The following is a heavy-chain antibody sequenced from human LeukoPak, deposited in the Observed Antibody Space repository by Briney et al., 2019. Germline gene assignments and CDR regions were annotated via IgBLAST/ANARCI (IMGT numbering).Heavy chain of an antibody. CDR1: GGTFSSYA. Sequence: ASVKVSCKASGGTFSSYAISWVRQAPGQGLEWMERIIPILGIANYAQKFQGRVTITADKSTSTAYMELSSLRSEDTAVYYCARRGSSAEDYWGQGTLVTVSS. V-gene: IGHV1-69*04. J-gene: IGHJ4*02. CDR2: IIPILGIA. CDR3: ARRGSSAEDY. D-gene: IGHD6-6*01.